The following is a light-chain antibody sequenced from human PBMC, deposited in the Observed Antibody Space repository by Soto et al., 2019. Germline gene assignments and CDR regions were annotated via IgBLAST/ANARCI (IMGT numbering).Light chain of an antibody. CDR1: SSDVGGYNY. CDR3: CSYAGSYTSYV. V-gene: IGLV2-11*01. Sequence: QSALTQPRSVSGSPGQSVTISCTGTSSDVGGYNYVSWYQQHPGKAPKLMIYDVSKRPSGVPDRFSGSKSGNTASLTISGLQAEDEAAYYCCSYAGSYTSYVFGTGTKLTVL. CDR2: DVS. J-gene: IGLJ1*01.